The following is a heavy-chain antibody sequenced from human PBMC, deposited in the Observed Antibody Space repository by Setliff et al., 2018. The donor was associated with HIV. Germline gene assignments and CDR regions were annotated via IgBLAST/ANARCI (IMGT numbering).Heavy chain of an antibody. CDR1: GGSISEYY. CDR3: ARLMHYYDSSWVLWRENYFDS. J-gene: IGHJ4*01. V-gene: IGHV4-59*08. CDR2: IDYSGST. D-gene: IGHD3-22*01. Sequence: PSETLSLTCTVSGGSISEYYWSWIRQPPGKGLEWIGYIDYSGSTNYNASLMSRLTMSIDTSKSQFSLKLSSVTAADTAVYYCARLMHYYDSSWVLWRENYFDSWGRGTLVTVSS.